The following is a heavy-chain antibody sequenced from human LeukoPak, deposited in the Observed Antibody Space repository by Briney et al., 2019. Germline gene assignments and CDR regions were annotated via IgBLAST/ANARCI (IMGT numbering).Heavy chain of an antibody. V-gene: IGHV1-2*02. CDR2: INPNSGGT. D-gene: IGHD6-19*01. CDR1: GYTFTSYG. Sequence: ASVKVSCKASGYTFTSYGISWVRQAPGQGLEWMGWINPNSGGTNYAQKFQGRVTMTRDTSISTAYMELSRLRSDDTAVYYCAREGGWYGGNWFDPWGQGTLVTVSS. CDR3: AREGGWYGGNWFDP. J-gene: IGHJ5*02.